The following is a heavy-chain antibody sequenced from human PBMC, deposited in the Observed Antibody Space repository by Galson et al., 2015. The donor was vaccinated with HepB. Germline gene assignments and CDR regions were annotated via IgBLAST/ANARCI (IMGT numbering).Heavy chain of an antibody. J-gene: IGHJ6*02. CDR2: IYSGGST. CDR1: GFTVSSNY. D-gene: IGHD4-17*01. CDR3: ATSFGDYGDGNGMDV. Sequence: SLRLSCAASGFTVSSNYMSWVRQAPGKGLEWVSVIYSGGSTYYADSVKGRFTISRDNSKNTLYLQMNSLRAEDTAVYYCATSFGDYGDGNGMDVWGQGTTVTVSS. V-gene: IGHV3-53*01.